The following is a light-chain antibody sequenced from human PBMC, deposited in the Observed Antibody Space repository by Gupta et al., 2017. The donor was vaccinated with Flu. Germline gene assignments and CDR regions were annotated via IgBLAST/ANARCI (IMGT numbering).Light chain of an antibody. Sequence: TATITCTGNRNNVGNEGVAWLQQHQGHPPNLLSFRNNRRPSGISERFSALRSETTASLTITALQAEDEADYYCSAWDSSLNEWVFGGGTKLTVL. CDR2: RNN. V-gene: IGLV10-54*04. CDR3: SAWDSSLNEWV. CDR1: RNNVGNEG. J-gene: IGLJ3*02.